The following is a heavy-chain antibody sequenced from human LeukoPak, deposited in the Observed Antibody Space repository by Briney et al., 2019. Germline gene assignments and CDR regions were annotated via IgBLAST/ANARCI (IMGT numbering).Heavy chain of an antibody. D-gene: IGHD3-22*01. J-gene: IGHJ5*02. CDR2: IIPIFGTA. Sequence: SVKVSCKASGGTFSSYAISWVRQATGQGLEWVGGIIPIFGTANYAQKFQGRVTITADESTSTAYMELSSLRSEDTAVYYCARDVGFGDSSGYYYGGDWFDPWGQGTLVTVSS. CDR1: GGTFSSYA. CDR3: ARDVGFGDSSGYYYGGDWFDP. V-gene: IGHV1-69*13.